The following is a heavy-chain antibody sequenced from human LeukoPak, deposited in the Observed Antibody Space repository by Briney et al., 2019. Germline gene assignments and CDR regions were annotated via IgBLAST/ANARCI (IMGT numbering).Heavy chain of an antibody. J-gene: IGHJ4*02. CDR3: ARDGKARPFDY. CDR1: GYTFTGYY. CDR2: INPNSGGT. Sequence: GASVKVSCKASGYTFTGYYMHWVRQAPGQGLEWMGWINPNSGGTNYAQKLQGRVTMTRDTSINTAYMELSRLRSDDPAVYCCARDGKARPFDYWGQGALVIVSS. V-gene: IGHV1-2*02.